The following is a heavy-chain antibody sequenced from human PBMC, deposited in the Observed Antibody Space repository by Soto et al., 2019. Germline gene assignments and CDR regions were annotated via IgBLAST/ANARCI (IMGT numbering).Heavy chain of an antibody. J-gene: IGHJ4*02. D-gene: IGHD2-8*01. CDR2: IAVGSGYT. V-gene: IGHV1-58*01. Sequence: VASVKVSCKASGFTFTSSAFQWVRQARGQRLEWIGWIAVGSGYTNYAQRFQDRVTLTRDMSTATTYMELSRLTSEDTAIYYCAADATAWQQMVPSDYWGQGTRVTVS. CDR1: GFTFTSSA. CDR3: AADATAWQQMVPSDY.